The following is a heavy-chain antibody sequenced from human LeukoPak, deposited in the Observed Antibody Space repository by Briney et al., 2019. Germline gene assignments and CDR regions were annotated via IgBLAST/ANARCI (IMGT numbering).Heavy chain of an antibody. CDR2: GDSDT. CDR3: ARQAYCAGDCPNWFVP. D-gene: IGHD2-21*02. V-gene: IGHV5-51*01. Sequence: GDSDTRYSPSFRGQVTISADRSISTAYLQWSSLKASDTAMYYCARQAYCAGDCPNWFVPWGQGTLVTVSS. J-gene: IGHJ5*02.